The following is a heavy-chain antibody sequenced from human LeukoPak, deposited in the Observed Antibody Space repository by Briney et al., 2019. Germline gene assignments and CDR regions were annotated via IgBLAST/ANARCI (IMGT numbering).Heavy chain of an antibody. D-gene: IGHD2-2*01. J-gene: IGHJ4*02. CDR2: IYHSRST. V-gene: IGHV4-38-2*02. CDR3: AREVGEGAVVVPAATTFDY. Sequence: PSETLSLTCTVSGYSISSGYCWGWIRQPPGKGLEWIGSIYHSRSTYYNPSLKSRVTISVDTSKNQFSLKLSSVTAADTAVYYCAREVGEGAVVVPAATTFDYWGQGTLVTVSS. CDR1: GYSISSGYC.